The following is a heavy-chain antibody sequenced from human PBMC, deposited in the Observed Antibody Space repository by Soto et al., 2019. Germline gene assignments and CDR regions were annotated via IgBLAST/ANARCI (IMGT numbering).Heavy chain of an antibody. CDR3: AREGFSCGGDCYYGYNWFDP. J-gene: IGHJ5*02. D-gene: IGHD2-21*02. CDR1: GGTFSSYA. CDR2: IIPIFGTA. V-gene: IGHV1-69*06. Sequence: SVKVSCKASGGTFSSYAISWVRQAPGQGLEWMGGIIPIFGTANYAQKFQGRVTITADKSTSTAYMELSSLRSEDTAVYYCAREGFSCGGDCYYGYNWFDPWGQGTLVTVSS.